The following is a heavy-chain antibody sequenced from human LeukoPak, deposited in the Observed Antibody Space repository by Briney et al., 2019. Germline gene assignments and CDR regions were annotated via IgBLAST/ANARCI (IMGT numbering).Heavy chain of an antibody. CDR1: GYTLTELS. CDR2: FDPEDGET. D-gene: IGHD3-22*01. CDR3: ATTYGGWSSGYGMDDY. V-gene: IGHV1-24*01. Sequence: ASVKVSCKVSGYTLTELSMHWVRQAPGKGLEWMGGFDPEDGETIYAQKFQGRVTMTEDTSTDSAYMELSSLRSEDTAVYYCATTYGGWSSGYGMDDYWGQGTLVTVSS. J-gene: IGHJ4*02.